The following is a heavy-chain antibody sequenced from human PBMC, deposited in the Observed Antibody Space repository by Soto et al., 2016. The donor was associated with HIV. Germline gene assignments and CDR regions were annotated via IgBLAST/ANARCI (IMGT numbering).Heavy chain of an antibody. CDR2: ISSNGINT. Sequence: EVQLVESGGGLVQPGGSLKLSCEASGFTFGSYDMHWVRQAPGMGLEYVSTISSNGINTYYANSVKGRFTISRDNSKNTLYLQMDSLRAEDMAVYYRARTFIRAYYMDVWGKGTTVTVSS. J-gene: IGHJ6*03. D-gene: IGHD3-10*01. V-gene: IGHV3-64*01. CDR3: ARTFIRAYYMDV. CDR1: GFTFGSYD.